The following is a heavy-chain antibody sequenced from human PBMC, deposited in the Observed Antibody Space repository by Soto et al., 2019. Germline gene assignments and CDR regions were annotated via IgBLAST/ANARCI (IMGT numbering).Heavy chain of an antibody. J-gene: IGHJ6*02. Sequence: ASVKVSCKASGYTFTGYYMHWVRQAPGQGLEWMGWINPNSGGTNYAQKFQGWVTMTRDTCISTAYMELSRLRSDDTDVYYCAREREAARRRGYYVMDVWGQGTTVTVSS. CDR1: GYTFTGYY. CDR2: INPNSGGT. D-gene: IGHD6-6*01. V-gene: IGHV1-2*04. CDR3: AREREAARRRGYYVMDV.